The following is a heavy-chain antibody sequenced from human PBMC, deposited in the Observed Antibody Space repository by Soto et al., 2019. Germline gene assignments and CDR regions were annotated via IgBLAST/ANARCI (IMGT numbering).Heavy chain of an antibody. CDR2: IYWDGDK. CDR1: GFSLSTSGVG. D-gene: IGHD3-9*01. J-gene: IGHJ4*02. Sequence: SGPKLVNPTQTLTLTCTLSGFSLSTSGVGVGWIRPPPGKALEWLALIYWDGDKRYIPSLKSRLTIAKDTSKNQVVLTMTNMDPVDTATYYCAHRPHRYLDGMDYFYYWGQGTLVTVSS. CDR3: AHRPHRYLDGMDYFYY. V-gene: IGHV2-5*02.